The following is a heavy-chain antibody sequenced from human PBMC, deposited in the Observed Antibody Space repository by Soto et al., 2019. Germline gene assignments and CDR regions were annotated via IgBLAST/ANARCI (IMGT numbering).Heavy chain of an antibody. Sequence: GGSLRLSCAASGFSFSSYGMHWVRQAPGKGLEWVAVISYDGRNKYYGDSVKGRFTISRDNSKNTLNLQMNSLRAEDTAVYYCAKDKPGVASYYYYGMDVWGQGTTVTV. D-gene: IGHD2-8*01. CDR1: GFSFSSYG. CDR2: ISYDGRNK. J-gene: IGHJ6*02. CDR3: AKDKPGVASYYYYGMDV. V-gene: IGHV3-30*18.